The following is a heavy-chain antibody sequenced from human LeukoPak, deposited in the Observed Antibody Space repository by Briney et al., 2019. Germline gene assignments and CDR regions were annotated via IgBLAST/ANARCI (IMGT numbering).Heavy chain of an antibody. Sequence: SETLSLTCTVSGGSISSYYWSWIRQPPGKGLEWIGYIYYSGSTNYNPSLKSRVTISVDTSKNQFSLKLSSVTAADTAVYYCAREETSLTRFDYWGQGTLVTVSS. V-gene: IGHV4-59*12. D-gene: IGHD2-2*01. CDR1: GGSISSYY. CDR2: IYYSGST. J-gene: IGHJ4*02. CDR3: AREETSLTRFDY.